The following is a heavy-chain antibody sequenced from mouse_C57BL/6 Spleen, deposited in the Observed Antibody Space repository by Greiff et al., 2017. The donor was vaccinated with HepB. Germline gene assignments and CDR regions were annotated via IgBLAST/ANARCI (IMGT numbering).Heavy chain of an antibody. CDR3: ARGGGSSYAWFAY. CDR1: GFTFSSYG. D-gene: IGHD1-1*01. Sequence: EVKLQESGGDLVKPGGSLKLSCAASGFTFSSYGMSWVRQTPDKRLEWVATISSGGSYTYYPDSVKGRFTISRDNAKNTLYLQMSSLKSEDTAMYYCARGGGSSYAWFAYWGQGTLVTVSA. CDR2: ISSGGSYT. V-gene: IGHV5-6*01. J-gene: IGHJ3*01.